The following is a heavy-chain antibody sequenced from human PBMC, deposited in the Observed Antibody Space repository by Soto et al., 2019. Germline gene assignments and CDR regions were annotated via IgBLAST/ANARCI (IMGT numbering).Heavy chain of an antibody. CDR2: INPAATIT. D-gene: IGHD3-16*01. V-gene: IGHV3-74*01. Sequence: MQMVESGGGSVQPGESLRLSCAASGFPFSHYWMHWVRQTPGKDLVWDSRINPAATITNYADSADGRFTISRDNADSALFLQMKSLSAEDTAIYYCTSDTFGLRDTWGQGTLVTVSS. CDR1: GFPFSHYW. J-gene: IGHJ5*02. CDR3: TSDTFGLRDT.